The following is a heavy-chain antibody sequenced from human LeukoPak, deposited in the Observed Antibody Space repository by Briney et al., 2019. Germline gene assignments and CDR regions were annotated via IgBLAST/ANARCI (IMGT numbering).Heavy chain of an antibody. J-gene: IGHJ5*02. CDR3: AKDRYYYGSGINWFDP. D-gene: IGHD3-10*01. V-gene: IGHV3-23*01. Sequence: GGSLRLSCAASGFTFSSYAMSWVRQAPGKGLEWVAAISGSGGSTYYADSVKGRFTISRDNSKNTLYLQMNSLRAEDTAVYYCAKDRYYYGSGINWFDPWGQGTLVTVSS. CDR1: GFTFSSYA. CDR2: ISGSGGST.